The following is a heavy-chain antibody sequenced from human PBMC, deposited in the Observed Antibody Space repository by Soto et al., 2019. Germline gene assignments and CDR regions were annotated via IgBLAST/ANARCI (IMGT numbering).Heavy chain of an antibody. CDR1: GFTFSSYW. Sequence: EVQLVESGGGLVQPGGSLRLSCAASGFTFSSYWMHWVRQAPGKGLVWVSRINSDGSRTSYADSAKGRFTISRDNDKNTLYLQMNSMRAEDTAVYYCARGDGDYYDGNGYLGRHWGQGTLVTVSS. V-gene: IGHV3-74*01. D-gene: IGHD3-22*01. CDR3: ARGDGDYYDGNGYLGRH. J-gene: IGHJ1*01. CDR2: INSDGSRT.